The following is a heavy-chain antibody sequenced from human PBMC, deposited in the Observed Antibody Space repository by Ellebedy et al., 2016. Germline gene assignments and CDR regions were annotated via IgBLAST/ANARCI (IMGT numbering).Heavy chain of an antibody. V-gene: IGHV1-2*02. CDR1: GYTFTGYY. CDR3: ARQGWELLTYGMDV. D-gene: IGHD1-26*01. Sequence: ASVKVSCXTSGYTFTGYYIHWVRQAPGQGLEWMGWINPNGGGTKYAQKFQGRVTMTRETSISTAYMELSSLRSDDTAVYYCARQGWELLTYGMDVWGQGTTVTVSS. J-gene: IGHJ6*02. CDR2: INPNGGGT.